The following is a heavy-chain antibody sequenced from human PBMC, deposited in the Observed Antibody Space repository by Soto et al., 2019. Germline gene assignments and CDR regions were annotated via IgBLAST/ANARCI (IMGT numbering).Heavy chain of an antibody. V-gene: IGHV4-59*01. J-gene: IGHJ4*02. CDR3: AKANSGYGSFDH. CDR2: IYYSGST. Sequence: SQTLSLTCTVSGGSISSYYWSWIRQPPGKGLEWIGYIYYSGSTNYNPSLKSRVTISVDTSKNQFSLKLTSVTAADTTVYYCAKANSGYGSFDHWGQGMLVTVSS. CDR1: GGSISSYY. D-gene: IGHD5-12*01.